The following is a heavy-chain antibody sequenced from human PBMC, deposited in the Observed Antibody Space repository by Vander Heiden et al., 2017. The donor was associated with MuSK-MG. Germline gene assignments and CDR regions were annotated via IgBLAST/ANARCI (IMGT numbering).Heavy chain of an antibody. J-gene: IGHJ2*01. V-gene: IGHV1-69*01. CDR1: GGTFSSYA. CDR2: IIPIFGTA. D-gene: IGHD2-15*01. Sequence: QVQLVQSGAEVKKPGSSVKVSCKASGGTFSSYAISWVRQAPGQGLEWMGGIIPIFGTANYAQKFQGRVTITADESTSTAYMELSSLRSEDTAVYYCARRYCSGGTCYSRQISSYWYFDLWGRGTLVTVSS. CDR3: ARRYCSGGTCYSRQISSYWYFDL.